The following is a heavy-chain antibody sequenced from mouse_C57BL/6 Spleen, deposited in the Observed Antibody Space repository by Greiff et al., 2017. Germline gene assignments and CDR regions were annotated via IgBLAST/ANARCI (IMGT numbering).Heavy chain of an antibody. V-gene: IGHV7-1*01. CDR1: GFTFSDFY. J-gene: IGHJ4*01. Sequence: EVHLVESGGGLVQSGRSLRLSCATSGFTFSDFYMEWVRQAPGKGLEWIAASRNKANDYTTEYSASVKGRFIVSRDTSQSILYLQMNALRAEDTAIYYCARDAREGMDYWGQGTSVTVSS. CDR2: SRNKANDYTT. CDR3: ARDAREGMDY.